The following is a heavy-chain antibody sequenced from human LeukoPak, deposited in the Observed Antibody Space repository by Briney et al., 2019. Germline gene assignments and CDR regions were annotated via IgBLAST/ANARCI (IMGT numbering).Heavy chain of an antibody. Sequence: PGGSLRLSCAASGFKFDDYGISWVRQAPGKGLEWVSGISWNGGTTGYADSVKGRFTISRDNSKNTLYLQMNSLRAEDTAVYYCAKTVDTAMVIDYWGQGTLVTVSS. V-gene: IGHV3-20*04. D-gene: IGHD5-18*01. J-gene: IGHJ4*02. CDR3: AKTVDTAMVIDY. CDR2: ISWNGGTT. CDR1: GFKFDDYG.